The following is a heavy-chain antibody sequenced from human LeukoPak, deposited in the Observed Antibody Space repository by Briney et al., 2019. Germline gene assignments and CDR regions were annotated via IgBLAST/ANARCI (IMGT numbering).Heavy chain of an antibody. CDR2: TYYRSKWYN. Sequence: SQTLSLTCAISGDSVSSNSAAWNWIRQSPSRGLEWLGRTYYRSKWYNDYAVSVKSRITINPDTSKNQFSLQLNSVTPEDTAVYYCARDRGYCSSTSCSLYYFDYWGQGTLVTVSS. J-gene: IGHJ4*02. D-gene: IGHD2-2*01. CDR3: ARDRGYCSSTSCSLYYFDY. V-gene: IGHV6-1*01. CDR1: GDSVSSNSAA.